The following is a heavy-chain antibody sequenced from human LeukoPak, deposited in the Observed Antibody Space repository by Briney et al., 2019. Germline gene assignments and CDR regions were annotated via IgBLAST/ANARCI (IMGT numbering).Heavy chain of an antibody. CDR2: IYWDDDK. V-gene: IGHV2-5*02. D-gene: IGHD3-10*01. J-gene: IGHJ4*02. Sequence: GSGPTLVKPQQTSPWAATGLGFSASPMGWAGGWFRHPPGKALKGLALIYWDDDKRYSPSLKSRLTITKDTSKNQVVLTMTNMDPVDTATYYCAHRLMVRGVMSFDYWGQGTLVTVSS. CDR1: GFSASPMGWA. CDR3: AHRLMVRGVMSFDY.